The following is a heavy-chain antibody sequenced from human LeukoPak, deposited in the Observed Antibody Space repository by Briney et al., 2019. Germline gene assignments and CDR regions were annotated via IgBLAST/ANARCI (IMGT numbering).Heavy chain of an antibody. D-gene: IGHD1-20*01. J-gene: IGHJ4*02. CDR1: VYSIKSGYH. Sequence: SETLSLTCSVSVYSIKSGYHWGWIRQPPGRGLEWIGNIYRSGSTYYNSSLKSRVTISIDTSKNQFSLKLSSLTAADTAVYFCARINWNPDYWGQGTLVTVSS. CDR2: IYRSGST. V-gene: IGHV4-38-2*02. CDR3: ARINWNPDY.